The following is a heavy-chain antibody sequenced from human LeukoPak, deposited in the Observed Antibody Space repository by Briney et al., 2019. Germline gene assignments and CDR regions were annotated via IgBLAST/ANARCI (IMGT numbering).Heavy chain of an antibody. CDR1: GYTFTGYY. D-gene: IGHD6-13*01. Sequence: GESLKISCKGSGYTFTGYYMHWVRQAPGQGLEWMGRINPNSGGTNYAQKFQGRVTMTRDTSISTAYMELSRLRSDDTAVYYCARVNSSWYAYWFDPWGQGTLVTVSS. J-gene: IGHJ5*02. V-gene: IGHV1-2*06. CDR3: ARVNSSWYAYWFDP. CDR2: INPNSGGT.